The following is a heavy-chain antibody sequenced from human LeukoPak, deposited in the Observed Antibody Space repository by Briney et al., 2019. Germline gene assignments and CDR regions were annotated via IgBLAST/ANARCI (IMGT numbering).Heavy chain of an antibody. CDR1: GGSIRSGSHY. Sequence: SETLSLTCTVSGGSIRSGSHYWAWIRQPPGKRLEWIGSIYYSGSTYYNPSLENRVTISIDTSKNHFSLKLSSLSAADTSVYYCAKRDDSGGNLVDLWGQGTLVPVS. J-gene: IGHJ4*02. D-gene: IGHD3-22*01. V-gene: IGHV4-39*02. CDR3: AKRDDSGGNLVDL. CDR2: IYYSGST.